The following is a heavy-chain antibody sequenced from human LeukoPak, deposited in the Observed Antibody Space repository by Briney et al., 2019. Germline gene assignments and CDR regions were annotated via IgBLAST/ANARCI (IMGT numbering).Heavy chain of an antibody. CDR2: IDPSDSYT. J-gene: IGHJ6*02. CDR1: GYSFTSYW. D-gene: IGHD5-18*01. Sequence: GESLKISCKGSGYSFTSYWISWVRQMPGKGLEWMGRIDPSDSYTNYSPSFQGHVTISADKSISTAYLQWSSLKASDTAMYYCARLYSVDTAMVTRRVTDYYYYYYGMDVWGQGTTVTVSS. V-gene: IGHV5-10-1*01. CDR3: ARLYSVDTAMVTRRVTDYYYYYYGMDV.